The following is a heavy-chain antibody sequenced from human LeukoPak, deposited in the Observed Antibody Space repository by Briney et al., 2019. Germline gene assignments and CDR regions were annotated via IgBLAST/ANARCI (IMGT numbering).Heavy chain of an antibody. CDR1: GASIRSGRNY. Sequence: SETLSLTCNVSGASIRSGRNYWGWIRQSPGKGLEWIGSNYSGNSSYNPSLQSRVSISVDTSKNHISLKVFSLTAADTALYYCARHVSGSAMMHYFDYWGQGNLVTVSS. D-gene: IGHD5-18*01. CDR2: NYSGNS. V-gene: IGHV4-39*01. CDR3: ARHVSGSAMMHYFDY. J-gene: IGHJ4*02.